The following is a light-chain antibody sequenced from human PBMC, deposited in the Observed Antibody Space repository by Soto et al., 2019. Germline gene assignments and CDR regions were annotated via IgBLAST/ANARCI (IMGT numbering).Light chain of an antibody. J-gene: IGLJ2*01. CDR1: SSNIGAGYD. V-gene: IGLV1-40*01. CDR2: GNS. CDR3: QSYDSNLRSVL. Sequence: QSALTQPPSVSGAPGQRVTISCTGSSSNIGAGYDVHWYQQLPGTAPKLLIYGNSNRPSGVPDRFSGSKSGTSASLAITGLQAEDEADYYCQSYDSNLRSVLFGGGTQLTVL.